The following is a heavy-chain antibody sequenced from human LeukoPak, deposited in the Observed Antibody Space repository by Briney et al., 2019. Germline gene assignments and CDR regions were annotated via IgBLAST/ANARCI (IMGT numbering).Heavy chain of an antibody. J-gene: IGHJ4*02. CDR2: INPNSGGT. Sequence: ASVKVSCKASGYTFTGYYMHWVRQAPGQGLEWMGWINPNSGGTNYAQKFQGRVTMTRDTSISTVYMELSSLRSDDTAVYYCAKGRLIGSYNRFDYWGLGTLVTVSS. CDR1: GYTFTGYY. D-gene: IGHD1-26*01. CDR3: AKGRLIGSYNRFDY. V-gene: IGHV1-2*02.